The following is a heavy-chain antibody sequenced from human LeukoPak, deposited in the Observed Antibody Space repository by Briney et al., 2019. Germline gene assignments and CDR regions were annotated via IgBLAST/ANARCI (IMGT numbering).Heavy chain of an antibody. CDR3: ARDYRVGGYDPEQDYYGMDV. Sequence: GASVKVSCKASVYTFTIYGISWVRQAPGQGLKWMGWISAYNGNTNYAQKLQGRVTMTTDTSTSTAYMELRSLRSDDTAVYYCARDYRVGGYDPEQDYYGMDVWGQGTTVTVSS. CDR2: ISAYNGNT. CDR1: VYTFTIYG. D-gene: IGHD5-12*01. V-gene: IGHV1-18*01. J-gene: IGHJ6*02.